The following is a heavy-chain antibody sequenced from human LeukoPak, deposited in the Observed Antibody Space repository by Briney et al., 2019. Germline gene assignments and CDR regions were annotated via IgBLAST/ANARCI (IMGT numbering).Heavy chain of an antibody. CDR1: GYRFSDYW. Sequence: GESLKISCKGSGYRFSDYWIGWVRQMPGKGLEWSVIIYPGDSDIRYSPSFQGQVTFSADKSISTAYLQWSSLKASDTAMYYCAKYYYDRSVGTFDYWGQGTLVTVSS. V-gene: IGHV5-51*01. J-gene: IGHJ4*02. D-gene: IGHD3-22*01. CDR2: IYPGDSDI. CDR3: AKYYYDRSVGTFDY.